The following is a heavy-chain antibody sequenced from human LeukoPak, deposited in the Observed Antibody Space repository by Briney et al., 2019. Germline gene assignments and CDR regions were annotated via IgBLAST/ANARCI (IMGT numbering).Heavy chain of an antibody. D-gene: IGHD3-10*01. CDR3: ARAYGPFYWYFDL. CDR2: ISSSGSTI. Sequence: GGSLRLSCTASGFTFSSYSMNWVRQAPGKGLEWVSYISSSGSTIYYADSVKGRFTISRDNAKNSLYLQMNSLRAEDTAVYYCARAYGPFYWYFDLWGRGTLVTVSS. J-gene: IGHJ2*01. CDR1: GFTFSSYS. V-gene: IGHV3-48*04.